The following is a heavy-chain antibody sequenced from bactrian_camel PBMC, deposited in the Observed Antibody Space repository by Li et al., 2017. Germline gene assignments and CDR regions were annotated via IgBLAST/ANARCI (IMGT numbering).Heavy chain of an antibody. CDR3: AAGELIMCSAFAMPSFAN. CDR1: SRYTSVLD. Sequence: VQLVESGGDSVQPGGSLRLTCEASSRYTSVLDCMAWFRQAPGMEREGVAVIDSNGDTTYADSVKGRFTISKDTAKNTLDLQMDNLQPEDTAMYYCAAGELIMCSAFAMPSFANRGQGTQVTVS. J-gene: IGHJ4*01. V-gene: IGHV3S53*01. CDR2: IDSNGDT. D-gene: IGHD2*01.